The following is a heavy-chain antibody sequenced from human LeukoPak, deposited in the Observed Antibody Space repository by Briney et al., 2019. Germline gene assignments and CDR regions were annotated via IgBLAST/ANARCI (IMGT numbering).Heavy chain of an antibody. J-gene: IGHJ6*03. Sequence: ASVKVSXKASGYTFTSYDINWVRQATGQGLEWMGWMNPNSGNTDYAQKFQGRVTMTRNTSISTAYMELSSLRSEDTAVYYCARGPINYGDYYYYMDVWGKGTTVTVSS. V-gene: IGHV1-8*01. D-gene: IGHD4-17*01. CDR3: ARGPINYGDYYYYMDV. CDR1: GYTFTSYD. CDR2: MNPNSGNT.